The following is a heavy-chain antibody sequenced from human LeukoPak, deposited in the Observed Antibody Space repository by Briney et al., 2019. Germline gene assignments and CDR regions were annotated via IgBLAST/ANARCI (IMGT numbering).Heavy chain of an antibody. J-gene: IGHJ4*02. V-gene: IGHV4-59*01. CDR3: AGGDTTLPTGSYLDY. CDR1: GGSISRYY. Sequence: SETLSLTCIVSGGSISRYYWSWIRQPPGKGLEWIGHIYYTGIIDYNSSLKSRVTISVDTSRNQFSLRLSSVTASDTAVYYCAGGDTTLPTGSYLDYWGQGTLDTVSS. D-gene: IGHD1-1*01. CDR2: IYYTGII.